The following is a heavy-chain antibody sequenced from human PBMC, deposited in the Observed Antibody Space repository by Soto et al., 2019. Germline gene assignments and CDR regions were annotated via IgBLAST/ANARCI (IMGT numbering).Heavy chain of an antibody. CDR3: ARDRRRISWYAGTNYDYYEKGA. D-gene: IGHD6-13*01. V-gene: IGHV1-3*01. CDR2: INAGNGNT. J-gene: IGHJ6*02. Sequence: ASVKVSCKASGYTFTSYAMHWVRQAPGQRLDCIGWINAGNGNTKYSQKCHGRVTITRDTSASTAYMELSSLRSEDTAVYYCARDRRRISWYAGTNYDYYEKGAWGQGTTVTVSS. CDR1: GYTFTSYA.